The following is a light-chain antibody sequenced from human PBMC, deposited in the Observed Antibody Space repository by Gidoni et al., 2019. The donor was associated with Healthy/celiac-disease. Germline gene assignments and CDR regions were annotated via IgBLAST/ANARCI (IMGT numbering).Light chain of an antibody. V-gene: IGKV3-20*01. J-gene: IGKJ3*01. Sequence: EIVLTQSLGTLSLSTGERATLSCRASQSVSSSYLAWYQQKPGQAPRLRIYGASSRATGIPDRFSGSGSGTDFTLTISRLEPEDFAVYYCQQYGSSPGVTFGPGTKVDIK. CDR1: QSVSSSY. CDR3: QQYGSSPGVT. CDR2: GAS.